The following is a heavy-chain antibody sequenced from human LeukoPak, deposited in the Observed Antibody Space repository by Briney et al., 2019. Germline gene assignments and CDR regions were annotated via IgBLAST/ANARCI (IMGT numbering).Heavy chain of an antibody. CDR1: GGSISSYY. CDR3: ARQGYYDSSGLSYFDY. CDR2: IYYSGST. Sequence: SETLSLTCTVSGGSISSYYWSWIRQPPGKGLEWIGYIYYSGSTNYNPSLKSRVTISVDTSKNQFSLKLSSVTAADTAVYYCARQGYYDSSGLSYFDYWGQGTLVTVSS. D-gene: IGHD3-22*01. V-gene: IGHV4-59*08. J-gene: IGHJ4*02.